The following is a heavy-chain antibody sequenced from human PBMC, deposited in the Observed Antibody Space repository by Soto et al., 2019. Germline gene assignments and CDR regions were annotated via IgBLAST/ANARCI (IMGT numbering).Heavy chain of an antibody. D-gene: IGHD6-13*01. V-gene: IGHV3-73*01. Sequence: GGSLRLSCAASGFTFSGSAMHWVRQASGKGLEWVGRIRSKANSYATAYAASVKGRFTISRDDSKNTAYLQMNSLKTEDTAVYYCTRHGYDIAAASYYYYGMDVWGQGTTVTLSS. CDR2: IRSKANSYAT. CDR3: TRHGYDIAAASYYYYGMDV. J-gene: IGHJ6*02. CDR1: GFTFSGSA.